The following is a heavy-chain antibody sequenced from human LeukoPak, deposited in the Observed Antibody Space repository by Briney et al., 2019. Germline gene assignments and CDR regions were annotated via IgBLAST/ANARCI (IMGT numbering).Heavy chain of an antibody. Sequence: PGGSLRLSCAASGFTFIKYGMSWVRQAPGKGLEWVSTISGRGDNTYYAESVKGRFTISRDNSKNTLYLQMNSLRAEDTAIYYCAKDQLDHGDNEVDYWGQGTLVTVSS. D-gene: IGHD4-17*01. CDR3: AKDQLDHGDNEVDY. CDR1: GFTFIKYG. V-gene: IGHV3-23*01. CDR2: ISGRGDNT. J-gene: IGHJ4*02.